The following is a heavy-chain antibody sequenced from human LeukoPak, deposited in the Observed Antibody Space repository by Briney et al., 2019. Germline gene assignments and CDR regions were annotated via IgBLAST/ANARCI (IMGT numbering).Heavy chain of an antibody. D-gene: IGHD3-10*01. V-gene: IGHV3-48*03. Sequence: GGSLTLSCPASGFIFSRYEMNWVGQAAAKGLDWVSYISSSGSTIYYADSVKGRFSISRDNAKNSLYLQMNSLRAEDTAVYYCAGRITMVRGVSKVDYWGQGTLVTVSS. CDR2: ISSSGSTI. J-gene: IGHJ4*02. CDR1: GFIFSRYE. CDR3: AGRITMVRGVSKVDY.